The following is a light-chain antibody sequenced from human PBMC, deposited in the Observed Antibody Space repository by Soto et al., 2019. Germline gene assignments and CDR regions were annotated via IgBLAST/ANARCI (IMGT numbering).Light chain of an antibody. CDR2: QGS. V-gene: IGLV2-14*02. Sequence: QSVLTQPASVSGSPGQSITISCTGTSNDIGSYNLVSWYQQYPGKAPKLIIYQGSERPSGVSTRFSGSKSGNTASLTISGLQAEDEADYFCSSYSISTAYLFGTGTKVTVL. CDR3: SSYSISTAYL. J-gene: IGLJ1*01. CDR1: SNDIGSYNL.